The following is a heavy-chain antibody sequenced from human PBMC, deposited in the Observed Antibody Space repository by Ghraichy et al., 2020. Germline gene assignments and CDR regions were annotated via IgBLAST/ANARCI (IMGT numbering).Heavy chain of an antibody. CDR3: AREVVKNYGSGSYYYYYYYGMDV. Sequence: SQTLSLTCTVSGGSISSYYWSWIRQPAGKGLEWIGRIYTSGSTNYNPSLKSRVTMSVDTSKNQFSLKLSSVTAADTAVYYCAREVVKNYGSGSYYYYYYYGMDVWGQGTTVTVSS. CDR2: IYTSGST. J-gene: IGHJ6*02. CDR1: GGSISSYY. V-gene: IGHV4-4*07. D-gene: IGHD3-10*01.